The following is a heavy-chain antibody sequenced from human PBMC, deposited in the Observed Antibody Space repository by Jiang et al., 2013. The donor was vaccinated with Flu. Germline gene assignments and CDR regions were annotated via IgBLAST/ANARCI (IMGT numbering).Heavy chain of an antibody. V-gene: IGHV1-46*01. J-gene: IGHJ4*02. D-gene: IGHD3-10*01. Sequence: SGYTFTSYYMHWVRQAPGQGLEWMGIINPSGGSTSYAQKFQGRVTMTRDTSTSTVYMELSSLRSEDTAVYYCARDATYYYGSGSYDYWGQGTLVTVSS. CDR3: ARDATYYYGSGSYDY. CDR2: INPSGGST. CDR1: GYTFTSYY.